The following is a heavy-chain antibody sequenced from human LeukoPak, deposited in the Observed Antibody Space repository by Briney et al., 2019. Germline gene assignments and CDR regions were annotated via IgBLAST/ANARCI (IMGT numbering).Heavy chain of an antibody. J-gene: IGHJ4*02. V-gene: IGHV4-34*01. Sequence: PSETLSLTCAVYGESFSSFYWRWIRQPPGKGLEWIGEINHSGNTNYNPSLKGRVTISVDTSKNQFSLKLSSVTAADTAVYYCARVDGDGYNIPDYWGQGTLVTVSS. CDR3: ARVDGDGYNIPDY. CDR2: INHSGNT. CDR1: GESFSSFY. D-gene: IGHD5-24*01.